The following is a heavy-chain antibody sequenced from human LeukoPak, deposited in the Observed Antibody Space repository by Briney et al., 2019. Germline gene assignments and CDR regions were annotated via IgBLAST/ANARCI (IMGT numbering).Heavy chain of an antibody. J-gene: IGHJ4*02. Sequence: ASVKVSCKAFGYTFTDYFIHWVRQAPGQGLEWMGIINPSGGGSSYAQKFQGRVTMTRDTSTSTVYMELSSLRSEDTAVFYCARGSATASYDFDYWGQGTLVTVSS. D-gene: IGHD6-13*01. V-gene: IGHV1-46*01. CDR2: INPSGGGS. CDR1: GYTFTDYF. CDR3: ARGSATASYDFDY.